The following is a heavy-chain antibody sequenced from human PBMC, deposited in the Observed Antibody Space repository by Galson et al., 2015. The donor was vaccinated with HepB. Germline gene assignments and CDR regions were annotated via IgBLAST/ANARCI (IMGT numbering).Heavy chain of an antibody. CDR2: IRSKASGPAT. CDR1: GFTFSGSA. J-gene: IGHJ3*01. CDR3: ATTLSGSGAYWTFDL. V-gene: IGHV3-73*01. D-gene: IGHD2-15*01. Sequence: SLRLSCAASGFTFSGSAIHWVRQASGNGLEWVGRIRSKASGPATAYDASLKGRFTISRDDSNNTAYLHMNSLRVEDTAVYYCATTLSGSGAYWTFDLWGQGTLVTVAA.